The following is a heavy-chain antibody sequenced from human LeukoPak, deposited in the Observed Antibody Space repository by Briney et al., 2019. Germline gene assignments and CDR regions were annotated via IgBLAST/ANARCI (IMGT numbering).Heavy chain of an antibody. D-gene: IGHD3-9*01. V-gene: IGHV1-69*05. CDR2: IIPIFSTA. CDR3: ARGGPKLRYFDWPLDY. J-gene: IGHJ4*02. CDR1: GGTFSSYA. Sequence: SVKVSCKASGGTFSSYAISWVRQAPGQGLEWMGRIIPIFSTANYAQKFQGRVTITTDESTSTAYMELSSLRSEDTAVYYCARGGPKLRYFDWPLDYWGQGTLVTVSS.